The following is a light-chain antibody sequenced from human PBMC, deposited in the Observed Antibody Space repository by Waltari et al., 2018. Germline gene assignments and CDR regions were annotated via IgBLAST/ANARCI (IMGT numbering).Light chain of an antibody. CDR1: QSISNW. CDR2: GAS. Sequence: DIQMTQSPSSVSAFVGDRLTITCRASQSISNWLDWYQQKPGKAPKRLIYGASDLHSGVPSRFSGSGAGTDFTLTISSLQAEDFATYYCQQVNSFPATFGGGTTVEIK. J-gene: IGKJ4*01. V-gene: IGKV1-12*01. CDR3: QQVNSFPAT.